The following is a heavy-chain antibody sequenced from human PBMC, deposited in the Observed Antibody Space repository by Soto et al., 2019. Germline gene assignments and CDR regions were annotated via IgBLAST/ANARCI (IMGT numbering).Heavy chain of an antibody. CDR3: ASDRSSGWDQGYGMDV. V-gene: IGHV4-59*01. D-gene: IGHD6-19*01. J-gene: IGHJ6*02. CDR1: GCSISTNY. CDR2: IYYSGST. Sequence: VTLSLICTVSGCSISTNYWIWILQPPGKGLEWIGYIYYSGSTSYNPSLKSRVTISVDTSKNQFSLKLRSVTAADTAVYCCASDRSSGWDQGYGMDVWGQGTTVTVSS.